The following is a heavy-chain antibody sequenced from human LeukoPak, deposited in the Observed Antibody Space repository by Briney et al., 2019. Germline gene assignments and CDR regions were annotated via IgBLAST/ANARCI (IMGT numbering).Heavy chain of an antibody. CDR3: ARLFARAETAVAIDY. CDR2: IYYSGST. V-gene: IGHV4-39*01. D-gene: IGHD6-19*01. Sequence: SETLSLTCTVSGGSISSSSYYWGWIRQPPGKGLEWIGSIYYSGSTYYNPSLKSRVTISVDTSKNQFSLKLSSVTAADTAVYYCARLFARAETAVAIDYWGQGTLVTVSS. J-gene: IGHJ4*02. CDR1: GGSISSSSYY.